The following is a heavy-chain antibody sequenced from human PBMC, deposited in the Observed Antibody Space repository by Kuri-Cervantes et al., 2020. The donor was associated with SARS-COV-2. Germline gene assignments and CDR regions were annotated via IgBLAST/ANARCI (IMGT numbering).Heavy chain of an antibody. V-gene: IGHV1-69*02. Sequence: SVKVFCKASGGTFSSYTISWVRQAPGQGLEWMGRIIPILGIANYAQKFQGRVTITADKSTSTAYMELSSLRSEDTAVYYCATVGYCSGGSCRPDLDYYYYMDVWGKGTTVTVSS. CDR2: IIPILGIA. J-gene: IGHJ6*03. CDR1: GGTFSSYT. CDR3: ATVGYCSGGSCRPDLDYYYYMDV. D-gene: IGHD2-15*01.